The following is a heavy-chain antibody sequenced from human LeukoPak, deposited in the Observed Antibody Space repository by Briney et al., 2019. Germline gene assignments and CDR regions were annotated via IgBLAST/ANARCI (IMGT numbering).Heavy chain of an antibody. CDR3: ATAPYCSSPSCSDY. CDR2: FDPEDGET. J-gene: IGHJ4*02. D-gene: IGHD2-2*01. V-gene: IGHV1-24*01. Sequence: ASVKVSCKVSGYTLTELSMHWVRQAPGKGLEWMGGFDPEDGETIYAQKFQGRVTMTEDTSTDTAYMELSSLRSEDTAVYYCATAPYCSSPSCSDYWGQGPLVTVPS. CDR1: GYTLTELS.